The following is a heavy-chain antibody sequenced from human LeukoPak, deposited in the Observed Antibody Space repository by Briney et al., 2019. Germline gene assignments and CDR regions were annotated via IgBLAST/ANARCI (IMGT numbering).Heavy chain of an antibody. CDR2: INQDGSEK. J-gene: IGHJ5*02. Sequence: GGSLRLSCAASGFTLSNDWMSWVRQAPGKGLEWVANINQDGSEKYYVDSVQGRFTISRDNAKNSLYLQMNSLRAEDTAVYYCARGSGYSRFDPWGQGTLVTVSS. CDR3: ARGSGYSRFDP. D-gene: IGHD3-22*01. CDR1: GFTLSNDW. V-gene: IGHV3-7*04.